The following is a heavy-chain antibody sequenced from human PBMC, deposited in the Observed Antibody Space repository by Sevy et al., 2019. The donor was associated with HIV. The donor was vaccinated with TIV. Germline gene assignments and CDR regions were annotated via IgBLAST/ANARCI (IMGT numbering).Heavy chain of an antibody. CDR3: ARGEIYGMDV. V-gene: IGHV3-30*04. CDR2: ISYDGSNK. CDR1: GFTFSSYA. D-gene: IGHD1-26*01. Sequence: CLRLSCAASGFTFSSYAMHWVRQAPGKGLEWVAVISYDGSNKYYADSVKGRFTISRDNSKNTLYLQMNSLRDEDTAVYYCARGEIYGMDVWGQGTTVPVSS. J-gene: IGHJ6*02.